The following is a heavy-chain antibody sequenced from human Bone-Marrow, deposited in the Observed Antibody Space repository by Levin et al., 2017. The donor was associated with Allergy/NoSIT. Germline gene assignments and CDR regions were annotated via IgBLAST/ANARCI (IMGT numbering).Heavy chain of an antibody. D-gene: IGHD3-3*01. CDR1: GFTFSSYA. CDR3: ARDHFPSVLRFLEWLSPGGMDG. CDR2: ISYDGSNK. V-gene: IGHV3-30*04. J-gene: IGHJ6*02. Sequence: GGSLRLSCAASGFTFSSYAMHWVRQAPGKGLEWVAVISYDGSNKYYADSVKGRFTISRDNSKNTLYLQMNSLRAEDTAVYYCARDHFPSVLRFLEWLSPGGMDGWGQGTTVTVSS.